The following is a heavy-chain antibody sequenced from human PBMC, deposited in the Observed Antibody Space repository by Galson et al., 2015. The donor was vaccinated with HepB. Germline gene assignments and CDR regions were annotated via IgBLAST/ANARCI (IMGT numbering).Heavy chain of an antibody. V-gene: IGHV4-59*02. CDR3: ARGSRSWFDP. Sequence: ETLSLTCTVAGGSVSGYYWGWIRQPPGKGLEWIGYIYYSGSTNYNPSLKSRVTISVDTSKNQFSLKLRSVTAADTAVYYCARGSRSWFDPWGQGTLVTVSS. CDR2: IYYSGST. CDR1: GGSVSGYY. J-gene: IGHJ5*02.